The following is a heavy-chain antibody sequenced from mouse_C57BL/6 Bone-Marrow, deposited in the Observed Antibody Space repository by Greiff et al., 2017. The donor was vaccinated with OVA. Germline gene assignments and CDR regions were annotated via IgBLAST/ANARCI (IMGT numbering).Heavy chain of an antibody. CDR3: ARHEVVDY. CDR1: GFTFSSYG. CDR2: ISSGGSYT. J-gene: IGHJ2*01. Sequence: EVKLVESGGDLVKPGGSLKLSCAASGFTFSSYGMSWVRQTPDKRLEWVATISSGGSYTYYPDSVKGRFTISRDNAKNTLYLQMSSLKSEDTAMYYCARHEVVDYWGQGTTLTVSS. V-gene: IGHV5-6*01.